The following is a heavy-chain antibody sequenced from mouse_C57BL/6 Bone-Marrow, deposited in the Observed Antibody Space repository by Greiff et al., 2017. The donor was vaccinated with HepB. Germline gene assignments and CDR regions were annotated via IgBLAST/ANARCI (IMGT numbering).Heavy chain of an antibody. V-gene: IGHV1-72*01. CDR3: AREKYYYGFYWYFDV. J-gene: IGHJ1*03. Sequence: QVQLQQPGAELVKPGASVKLSCKASGYTFTSYWMHWVKQRPGRGLEWIGRIDPNSGGTKYNEKFKSKATLTVDKPSSPAYMQLSSLTSEDSAVYYCAREKYYYGFYWYFDVWGTGTTVTVSS. CDR2: IDPNSGGT. CDR1: GYTFTSYW. D-gene: IGHD1-1*01.